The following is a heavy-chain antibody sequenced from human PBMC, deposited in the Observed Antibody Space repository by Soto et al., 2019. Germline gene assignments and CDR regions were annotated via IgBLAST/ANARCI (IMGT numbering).Heavy chain of an antibody. J-gene: IGHJ6*02. CDR3: AKGGGSKDYYDTSGYYLYYYYAMDV. V-gene: IGHV3-23*01. CDR1: GFTFSSYA. Sequence: VQLLESGGGLVQPGGSLRLSCAASGFTFSSYAMSWVRQAPGKGLEWVSALSGSGVSTYYADSVKGRFTHSRDNSKNTLYLQKNSLRAEDTAVYYCAKGGGSKDYYDTSGYYLYYYYAMDVWGQGTTVTVSS. D-gene: IGHD3-22*01. CDR2: LSGSGVST.